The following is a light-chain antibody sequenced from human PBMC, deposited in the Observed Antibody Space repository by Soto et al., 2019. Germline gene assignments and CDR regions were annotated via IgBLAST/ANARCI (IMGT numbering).Light chain of an antibody. CDR1: ETINSGY. Sequence: ENLLTPSPATLSLSAGARATLFCRASETINSGYLAWYQQPPGRAPSLLIYGASKRATGTPDSISGSEAGTDSPTTINSLEPDDSAVYYREHYGSSPPFGEGTRLEIK. CDR2: GAS. J-gene: IGKJ5*01. CDR3: EHYGSSPP. V-gene: IGKV3-20*01.